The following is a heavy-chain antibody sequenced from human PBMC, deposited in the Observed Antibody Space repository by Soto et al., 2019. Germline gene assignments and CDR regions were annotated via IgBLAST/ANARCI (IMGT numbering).Heavy chain of an antibody. J-gene: IGHJ4*02. CDR2: IYPDDSDS. V-gene: IGHV5-51*01. CDR3: VATYGDYLDY. CDR1: GYKFTTYL. D-gene: IGHD4-17*01. Sequence: GESLKISFKGSGYKFTTYLICWVRQMPGKGLEWMAIIYPDDSDSRYSPSFQGQVTISADKSISTAYLQWSSLKASDTAIYYCVATYGDYLDYCGQGTLVTVSS.